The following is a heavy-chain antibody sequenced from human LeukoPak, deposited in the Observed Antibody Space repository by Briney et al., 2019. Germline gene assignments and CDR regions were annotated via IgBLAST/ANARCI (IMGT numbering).Heavy chain of an antibody. CDR2: ISSSSSYI. J-gene: IGHJ3*02. CDR3: ARELVVRRDFDI. V-gene: IGHV3-21*01. Sequence: GGSLRLSCAASGFTFSSYSMNWVRQAPGKGLGWVSSISSSSSYIYYADSVKGRFTISRDNAKNSLYLQMNSLRAEDTAVYYCARELVVRRDFDIWGQGTMVTVSS. CDR1: GFTFSSYS. D-gene: IGHD2-21*01.